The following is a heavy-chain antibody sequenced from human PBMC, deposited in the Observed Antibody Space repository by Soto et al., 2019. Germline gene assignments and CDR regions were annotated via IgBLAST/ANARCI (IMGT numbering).Heavy chain of an antibody. CDR3: ARGIGVPTTPIYSLDP. D-gene: IGHD2-21*01. J-gene: IGHJ5*02. V-gene: IGHV1-3*01. Sequence: EASVKVSCKASGYIFTNYAIHWVRQAPGQRLEWMGWINAGNGKTKYSQNFQGRVTITRDTSASIAYMEVNGLRSEDTAVYYCARGIGVPTTPIYSLDPGGQETLVTVSS. CDR2: INAGNGKT. CDR1: GYIFTNYA.